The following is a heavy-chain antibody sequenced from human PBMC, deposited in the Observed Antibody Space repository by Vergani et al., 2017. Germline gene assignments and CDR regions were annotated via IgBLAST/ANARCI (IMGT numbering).Heavy chain of an antibody. J-gene: IGHJ5*02. CDR3: APRSSSYDFDI. CDR2: VSHSGDT. V-gene: IGHV4-38-2*01. Sequence: QLQLQESGSGLVTPSETLSLTCAVSGYSISSGNNWGWIRQPPGKGLEWISSVSHSGDTYFNPSLMGRVSISMDTSKNYFFLTLSSVTAADTAMYYCAPRSSSYDFDIWGQGVLSTVSS. CDR1: GYSISSGNN. D-gene: IGHD3-22*01.